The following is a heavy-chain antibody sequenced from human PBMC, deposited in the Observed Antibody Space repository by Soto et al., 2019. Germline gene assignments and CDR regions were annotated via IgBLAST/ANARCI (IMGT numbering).Heavy chain of an antibody. CDR2: ISGSDGST. D-gene: IGHD2-2*01. Sequence: EVQLLDSGGGLVQPGGSLRLSCTASGFTFSTYAMNWVRQAPGKGLEWVSTISGSDGSTYYADSVKGRFTISRDNSKNPLYLQMNSWSAEDTAIYYCAKSRCSGSDTSCYPRYGLDVWGQGTTVTVSS. CDR3: AKSRCSGSDTSCYPRYGLDV. V-gene: IGHV3-23*01. J-gene: IGHJ6*02. CDR1: GFTFSTYA.